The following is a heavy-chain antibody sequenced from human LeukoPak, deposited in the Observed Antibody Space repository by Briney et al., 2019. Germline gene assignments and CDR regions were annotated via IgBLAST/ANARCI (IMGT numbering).Heavy chain of an antibody. CDR1: GGSTSSSNYY. V-gene: IGHV4-39*01. Sequence: PPETLSLTCTVSGGSTSSSNYYWGWIRHPPGKGLEWIARIYLSGNTYYNPSGKSRVTISVDTSKNQHSLKLSAVSAADTAVYYCARRDCSSSSCYRYYFDYWGQGTLVTVSS. D-gene: IGHD2-2*01. CDR2: IYLSGNT. J-gene: IGHJ4*02. CDR3: ARRDCSSSSCYRYYFDY.